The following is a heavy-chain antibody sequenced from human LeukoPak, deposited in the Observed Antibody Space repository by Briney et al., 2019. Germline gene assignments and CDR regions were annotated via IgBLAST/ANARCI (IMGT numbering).Heavy chain of an antibody. Sequence: GGSLRLSCAASGFTFSSYGMHWVRQAPGKGLEWVAFIRYDGSNKYYADSVKGRFTISRDNSKNTLYLQMNSLRAEDTAVYYCAKVGDILTGYYDYWGQGTLVTVSS. CDR1: GFTFSSYG. D-gene: IGHD3-9*01. CDR3: AKVGDILTGYYDY. CDR2: IRYDGSNK. V-gene: IGHV3-30*02. J-gene: IGHJ4*02.